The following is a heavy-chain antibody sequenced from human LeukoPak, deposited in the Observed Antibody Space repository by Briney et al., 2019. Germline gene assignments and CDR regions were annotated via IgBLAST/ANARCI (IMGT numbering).Heavy chain of an antibody. V-gene: IGHV1-69*01. J-gene: IGHJ3*01. CDR1: GGSFRDYC. D-gene: IGHD5-12*01. CDR2: IIPVFGTS. CDR3: ARDPRYSDFHLGSGAFDL. Sequence: SVKVSCKASGGSFRDYCISWVRQAPGQGLEWMGGIIPVFGTSNYAQKFQGRVTITADESTSTAYMELSSLRSEDTAVYYCARDPRYSDFHLGSGAFDLWGQGTMVTVS.